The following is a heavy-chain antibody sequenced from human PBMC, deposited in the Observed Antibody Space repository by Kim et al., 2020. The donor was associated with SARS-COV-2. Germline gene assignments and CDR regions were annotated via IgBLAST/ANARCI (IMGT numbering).Heavy chain of an antibody. Sequence: KDYAVSDNSRVTVNPDTSKNQFSLQLNSVTPEDTAVYFCARDLSFHFLDYWGQGTRVTVSS. J-gene: IGHJ4*02. CDR3: ARDLSFHFLDY. V-gene: IGHV6-1*01. D-gene: IGHD3-3*02. CDR2: K.